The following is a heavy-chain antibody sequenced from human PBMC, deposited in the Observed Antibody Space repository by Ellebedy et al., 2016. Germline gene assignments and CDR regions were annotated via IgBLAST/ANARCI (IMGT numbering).Heavy chain of an antibody. D-gene: IGHD3-3*01. V-gene: IGHV3-15*01. J-gene: IGHJ4*02. CDR2: IKSKTDGGTT. Sequence: GESLKISXAASGFTFSNAWMSWVRQAPGKGLEWVGRIKSKTDGGTTDYAAPVKGRFTISRDDSKNTLYLQMNSLKTEDTAVYYCTTDDRHNDYDFWSDAGYWGQGTLVTVSS. CDR1: GFTFSNAW. CDR3: TTDDRHNDYDFWSDAGY.